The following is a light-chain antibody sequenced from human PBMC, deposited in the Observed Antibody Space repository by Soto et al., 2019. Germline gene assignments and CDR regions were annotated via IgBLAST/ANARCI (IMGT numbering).Light chain of an antibody. CDR3: QQYNSYSPT. CDR1: QSFNTW. V-gene: IGKV1-5*01. Sequence: DIQMTQSPSTLSASVGDRVTITCRASQSFNTWLAWYQQKPGKAPKLLIFDASSLHSGVPSRFSGGGSGTEFTLTISSLQPDDFATYYCQQYNSYSPTFGQGTKVDI. J-gene: IGKJ1*01. CDR2: DAS.